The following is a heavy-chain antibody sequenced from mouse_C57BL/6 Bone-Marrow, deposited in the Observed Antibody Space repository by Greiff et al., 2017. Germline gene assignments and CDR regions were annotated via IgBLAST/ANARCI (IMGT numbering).Heavy chain of an antibody. Sequence: VQLQQSGPGLVQPSQCLSITCTVSGFSLTSYGVHWVRQPPGKGLEWLGVIWSGGSTDYNAAFISSLSIRKDNSTSQVFCKMHMLQADDTAIYYCAKYWGYECYYWFAYWCQGTLVTVSA. CDR3: AKYWGYECYYWFAY. D-gene: IGHD2-3*01. J-gene: IGHJ3*01. V-gene: IGHV2-4*01. CDR1: GFSLTSYG. CDR2: IWSGGST.